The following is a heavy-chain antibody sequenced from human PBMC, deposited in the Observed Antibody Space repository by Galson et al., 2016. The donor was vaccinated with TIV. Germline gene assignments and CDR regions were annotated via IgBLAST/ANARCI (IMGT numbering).Heavy chain of an antibody. Sequence: SVKVSCKASGGTFSSFVVTWVRQAPGQGLEWMGGIIPLFGEAHYAQKLQGRVTISADESTSTVYMELRSLRSGDTAVYDCAKCRNTAMDTYYYYYGLDVWGQGTTVTVSS. CDR3: AKCRNTAMDTYYYYYGLDV. CDR1: GGTFSSFV. CDR2: IIPLFGEA. D-gene: IGHD5-18*01. J-gene: IGHJ6*02. V-gene: IGHV1-69*13.